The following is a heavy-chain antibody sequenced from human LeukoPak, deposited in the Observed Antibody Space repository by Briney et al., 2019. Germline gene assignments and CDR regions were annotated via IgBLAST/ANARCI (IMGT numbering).Heavy chain of an antibody. CDR3: ARQAEYIYEPGWFDP. D-gene: IGHD5-18*01. Sequence: SQTLSLTCTVSGGSISRNNDYWAWIRQPPGKGLEWIGSMQYSGSTHYNPSLKSRVTISVDTSKKQLSLKVSSVTAADTAVYYCARQAEYIYEPGWFDPWGQGTLVTVSS. CDR2: MQYSGST. J-gene: IGHJ5*02. CDR1: GGSISRNNDY. V-gene: IGHV4-39*01.